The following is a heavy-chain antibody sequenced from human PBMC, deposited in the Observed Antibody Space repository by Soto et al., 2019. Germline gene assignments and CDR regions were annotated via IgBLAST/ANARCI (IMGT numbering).Heavy chain of an antibody. V-gene: IGHV1-3*01. J-gene: IGHJ6*02. CDR2: INPCNGKT. D-gene: IGHD6-13*01. CDR1: GYTFTSYA. Sequence: QVQLVQSGAEVKKPGASVKVSCKASGYTFTSYAMHWVRQAPGKRLWWMGLINPCNGKTKYSQKFQGRVTITRDTSASTAYMELSSLRSEDTAVYYCARDPRSQKVAAAGISEYYYYYYGMDVWGQGTTVTVSS. CDR3: ARDPRSQKVAAAGISEYYYYYYGMDV.